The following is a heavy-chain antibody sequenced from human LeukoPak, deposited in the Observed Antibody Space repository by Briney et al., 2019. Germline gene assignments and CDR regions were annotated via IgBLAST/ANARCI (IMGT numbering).Heavy chain of an antibody. CDR3: ARGIVVVPVRSYYYCMDV. V-gene: IGHV4-34*01. D-gene: IGHD2-2*01. CDR1: GGSFSGYY. CDR2: INHSGST. Sequence: SETLSLTCAVYGGSFSGYYWSWIRQPPGKGLEWIGEINHSGSTNYNPSLKSRVTISVDTSKNQFSLKLSSVTAADTAVYYCARGIVVVPVRSYYYCMDVWGKGTTVTVSS. J-gene: IGHJ6*03.